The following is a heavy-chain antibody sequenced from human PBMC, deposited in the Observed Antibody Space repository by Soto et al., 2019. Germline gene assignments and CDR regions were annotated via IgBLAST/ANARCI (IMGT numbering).Heavy chain of an antibody. D-gene: IGHD1-26*01. CDR3: AKSVGATRWPFDS. CDR2: ISGSGDNT. J-gene: IGHJ4*02. V-gene: IGHV3-23*01. Sequence: EVQLLESGGGLVQPGGSLRLSCAASGFSFSNYAMSWVRQAPGKGLEWVSGISGSGDNTYSADSVKGRFTISRDNSKNTLYLQMNSLRAEDTALYYCAKSVGATRWPFDSWGQGTLVTVSS. CDR1: GFSFSNYA.